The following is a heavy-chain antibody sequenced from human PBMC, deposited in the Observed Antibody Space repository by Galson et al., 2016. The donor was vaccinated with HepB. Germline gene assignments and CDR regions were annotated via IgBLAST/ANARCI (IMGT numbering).Heavy chain of an antibody. CDR2: IYPDDSDT. D-gene: IGHD3-16*01. Sequence: QSGAEVKKPGESLKISCKASGYSFRTSWIAWVRQMPGKGLEWMGIIYPDDSDTRYSPSFQGQITISADKSISTAFLQWSSLKAWDTAIYYCAREAGDFDYLGQGALVTVSS. V-gene: IGHV5-51*03. J-gene: IGHJ4*02. CDR3: AREAGDFDY. CDR1: GYSFRTSW.